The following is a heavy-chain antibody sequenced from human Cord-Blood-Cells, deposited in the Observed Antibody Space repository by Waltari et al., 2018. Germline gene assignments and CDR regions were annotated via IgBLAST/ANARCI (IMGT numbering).Heavy chain of an antibody. D-gene: IGHD2-21*02. CDR3: ARVAHIVVVTALDAFDI. CDR2: IIPILGIA. CDR1: GGTFSSYA. Sequence: HVPLVQSGAEVKKPGSSMKVSCKASGGTFSSYAIRSVRQAPRQRLEWMGGIIPILGIANYAQKFQGRVTITADKSTSTAYMELSSLRSEDTAVYYCARVAHIVVVTALDAFDIWGQGTMVTVSS. J-gene: IGHJ3*02. V-gene: IGHV1-69*10.